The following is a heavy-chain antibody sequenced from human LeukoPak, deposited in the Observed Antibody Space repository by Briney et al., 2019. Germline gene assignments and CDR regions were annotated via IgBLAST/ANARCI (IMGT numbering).Heavy chain of an antibody. CDR3: ARDYDWALDF. D-gene: IGHD3-9*01. J-gene: IGHJ4*02. V-gene: IGHV3-48*02. CDR2: INHDGEVI. Sequence: WIAYINHDGEVIYYPQFVRGRFIISRDNAKNTLFLQMNDLRDEDTAVYYCARDYDWALDFWGQGTRVTVSS.